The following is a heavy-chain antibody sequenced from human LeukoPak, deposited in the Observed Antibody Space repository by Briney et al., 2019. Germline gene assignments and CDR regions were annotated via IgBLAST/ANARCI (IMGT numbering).Heavy chain of an antibody. J-gene: IGHJ4*02. D-gene: IGHD3-10*01. CDR1: GFTFSRSW. Sequence: GGSLRLSCEASGFTFSRSWMFWVRQAPGKGLEWVAVTSSDLNVKLYADSVKGRFTISRDNSRSTLYLQMNSLRPEDTAIYYCAREGYYGSGSPPSLYFDYWGQGTLVTVSP. CDR2: TSSDLNVK. CDR3: AREGYYGSGSPPSLYFDY. V-gene: IGHV3-30*03.